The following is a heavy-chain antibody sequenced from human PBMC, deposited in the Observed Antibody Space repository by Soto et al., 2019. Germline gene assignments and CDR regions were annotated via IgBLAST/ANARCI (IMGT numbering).Heavy chain of an antibody. J-gene: IGHJ5*02. Sequence: PSETLSLTCTVSGGSITSSKHYWSWIRQPPGKGLEWIGEVSQSGNTNYNPSLKSRLIISVDKSKNQFSLKVSYVTAADTAVYYCARETYDDYVGYFDPWGQGTLVTVSS. D-gene: IGHD4-17*01. V-gene: IGHV4-39*07. CDR3: ARETYDDYVGYFDP. CDR2: VSQSGNT. CDR1: GGSITSSKHY.